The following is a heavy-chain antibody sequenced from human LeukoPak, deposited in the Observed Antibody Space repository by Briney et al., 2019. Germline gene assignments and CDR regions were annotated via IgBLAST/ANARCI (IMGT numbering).Heavy chain of an antibody. V-gene: IGHV3-21*01. J-gene: IGHJ6*02. Sequence: GGSLRLSCAASGFSFSSYSMNWVRQAPGKGLEWVSSISSSSSYKYYADSVKGRFTIPRDNAKNSLYLQMNSLRAEDTAVYYCARDLRDVSLYYYYYGMDVWGQGTTVTVSS. CDR1: GFSFSSYS. CDR3: ARDLRDVSLYYYYYGMDV. CDR2: ISSSSSYK.